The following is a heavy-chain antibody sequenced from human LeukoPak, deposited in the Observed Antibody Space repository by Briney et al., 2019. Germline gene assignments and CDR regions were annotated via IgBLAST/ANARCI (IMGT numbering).Heavy chain of an antibody. CDR3: ARDKDWNPPFVVDV. V-gene: IGHV3-48*04. D-gene: IGHD1-1*01. CDR2: ISSSGSTI. J-gene: IGHJ6*04. CDR1: GFTFSSYS. Sequence: HPGGSLRLSCAASGFTFSSYSMNWVRQAPGKGLEWVSYISSSGSTIYYADSVKGRFTISRDNAKNSLYLQMNSLRAEDTAVYYCARDKDWNPPFVVDVWGKGTTVTVSS.